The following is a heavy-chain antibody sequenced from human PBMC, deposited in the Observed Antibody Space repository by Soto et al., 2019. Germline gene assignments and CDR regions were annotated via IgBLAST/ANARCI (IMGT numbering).Heavy chain of an antibody. CDR2: ISGSGGST. Sequence: GGSLRLSCAASGFTFSAYSMNWVRQAPGKGLEWVSAISGSGGSTYYADSVKGRFTISRDNSKNTLYLQMNSLRAEDTAVYYCAKDPTARPDFDYWGQGTLVTVSS. J-gene: IGHJ4*02. CDR3: AKDPTARPDFDY. V-gene: IGHV3-23*01. D-gene: IGHD6-6*01. CDR1: GFTFSAYS.